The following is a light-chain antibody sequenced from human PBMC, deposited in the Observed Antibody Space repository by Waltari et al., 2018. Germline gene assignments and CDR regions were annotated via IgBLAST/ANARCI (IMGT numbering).Light chain of an antibody. CDR1: SSYVGSYNL. CDR3: CSYAGGSTPWV. Sequence: QSALTQPASVSGSPGQSITISCTGTSSYVGSYNLVSWYQQYPGKAPKLWIYEVNKRPSGVSHRFSGSESGNTASLTSSGLQAEDEADYYCCSYAGGSTPWVFGGGTKLTVL. CDR2: EVN. V-gene: IGLV2-23*02. J-gene: IGLJ3*02.